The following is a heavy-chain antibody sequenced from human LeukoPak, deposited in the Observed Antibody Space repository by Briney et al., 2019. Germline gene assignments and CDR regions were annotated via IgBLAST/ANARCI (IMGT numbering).Heavy chain of an antibody. Sequence: ASVKVSCKASGYTFSTYAMNWVRQAPGQGLEWMGWINTNTGNPKYAQGFTGRFVFSLDTSVTMTYLEISSLKPEDTAVYYCARDRRGYYSWFDPWGQGTLVTVSS. J-gene: IGHJ5*02. D-gene: IGHD3-3*01. CDR1: GYTFSTYA. CDR3: ARDRRGYYSWFDP. V-gene: IGHV7-4-1*04. CDR2: INTNTGNP.